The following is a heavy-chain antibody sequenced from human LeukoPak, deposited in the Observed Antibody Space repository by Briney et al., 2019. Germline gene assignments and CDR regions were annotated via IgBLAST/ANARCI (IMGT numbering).Heavy chain of an antibody. D-gene: IGHD3-22*01. CDR3: AKGDSSGYYTYFQH. CDR1: GFTFSSYG. CDR2: IWYDGSNK. J-gene: IGHJ1*01. Sequence: GGSLRLSCAASGFTFSSYGMHWVRQAPGKGLEWVAVIWYDGSNKYYADSVKGRFTISRDNSKNTLYLQMNSLGAEDTAVYYCAKGDSSGYYTYFQHWGQGTLVTVSS. V-gene: IGHV3-33*06.